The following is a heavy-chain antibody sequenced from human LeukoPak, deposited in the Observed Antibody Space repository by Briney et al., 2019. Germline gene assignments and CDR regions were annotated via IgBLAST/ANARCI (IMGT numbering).Heavy chain of an antibody. Sequence: SETLSLTCTVSGGSISSSSYYWGWIRQPPGKGLEWIGSIYYSGSTYYNPSLKSRVTISVDTSKNQFSLKLSSVTAADTAVYYCARSAQPRPNYYYGSGSYNWFDPWGQGTLVTVSS. CDR2: IYYSGST. J-gene: IGHJ5*02. V-gene: IGHV4-39*01. CDR3: ARSAQPRPNYYYGSGSYNWFDP. D-gene: IGHD3-10*01. CDR1: GGSISSSSYY.